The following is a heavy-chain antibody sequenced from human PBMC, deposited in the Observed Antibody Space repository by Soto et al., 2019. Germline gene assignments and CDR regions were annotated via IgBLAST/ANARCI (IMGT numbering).Heavy chain of an antibody. V-gene: IGHV4-39*01. CDR1: GGSISSNKNY. CDR3: VGLRYCGGDGYYLSSCFDP. J-gene: IGHJ5*02. D-gene: IGHD2-21*01. Sequence: QLQLQESGPGLVKPSETLSLTCTVSGGSISSNKNYWDWIRQPPGKGLEWIASISDSGSIYYNPSLKSRDTISADTSKNQFSLKLRSVTAADTAVYYCVGLRYCGGDGYYLSSCFDPWGQGTLVTVSS. CDR2: ISDSGSI.